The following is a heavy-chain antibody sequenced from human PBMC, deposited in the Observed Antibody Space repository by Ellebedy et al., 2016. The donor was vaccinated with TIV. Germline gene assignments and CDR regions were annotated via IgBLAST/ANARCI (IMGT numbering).Heavy chain of an antibody. CDR1: GYSFTAYF. J-gene: IGHJ4*02. V-gene: IGHV1-69*13. CDR3: ARLGGYYDSSGYYY. CDR2: IIGMFGTV. Sequence: ASVKVSCKTSGYSFTAYFLHWVRQAPGQGLEWMGRIIGMFGTVKYAQKFQGRVTITADEFTSTAYMELSSLRSEDTAVYYCARLGGYYDSSGYYYWGQGTLVTVSS. D-gene: IGHD3-22*01.